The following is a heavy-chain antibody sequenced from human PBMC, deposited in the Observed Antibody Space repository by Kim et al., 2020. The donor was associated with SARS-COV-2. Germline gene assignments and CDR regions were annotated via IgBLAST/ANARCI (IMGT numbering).Heavy chain of an antibody. CDR1: GYTFTNYY. J-gene: IGHJ3*02. V-gene: IGHV1-2*02. CDR3: HVVSTTDIFDI. Sequence: ASVKVSCKASGYTFTNYYIHWVRQAPGQGLEWMGWINTNSGDTNYAQKFQSKVTMTRDTSITTAYVELSRVTSDDTAVYYCHVVSTTDIFDIWGQGTMVTVSS. D-gene: IGHD2-15*01. CDR2: INTNSGDT.